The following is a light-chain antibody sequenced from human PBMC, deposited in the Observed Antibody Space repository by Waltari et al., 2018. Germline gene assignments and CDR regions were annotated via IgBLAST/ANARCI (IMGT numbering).Light chain of an antibody. CDR2: DAS. V-gene: IGKV1-33*01. J-gene: IGKJ2*01. CDR3: QHYHSLPYT. Sequence: CQATQDITTSLSWFQQKQGKAPQLLIYDASSLQAGVPSRFSGTGSGTAFSFNITSLQPEDSATYDCQHYHSLPYTFGRGTKLQIK. CDR1: QDITTS.